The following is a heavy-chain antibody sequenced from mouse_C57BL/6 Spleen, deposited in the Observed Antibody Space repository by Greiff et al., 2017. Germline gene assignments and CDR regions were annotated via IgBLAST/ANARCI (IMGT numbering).Heavy chain of an antibody. CDR1: GFTFSSYT. D-gene: IGHD3-3*01. CDR3: ARQGQGGFAY. Sequence: EVKLMESGGGLVKPGGSLKLSCAASGFTFSSYTMSWVRQTPEKRLEWVATISGGGGNTYYPDSVKGRFTVSRDNAKNTLYLHMSSLRSEDTALYYCARQGQGGFAYWGQGTLVTVSA. CDR2: ISGGGGNT. J-gene: IGHJ3*01. V-gene: IGHV5-9*01.